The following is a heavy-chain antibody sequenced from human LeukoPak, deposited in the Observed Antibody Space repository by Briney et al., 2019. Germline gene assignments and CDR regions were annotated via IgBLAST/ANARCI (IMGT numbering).Heavy chain of an antibody. CDR1: GGSISSYY. CDR3: ARGSNDFWSGPYGMDV. V-gene: IGHV4-4*07. Sequence: SETLSLTCTVSGGSISSYYWSWIRQPAGKGLEWIGRIYTSGSTNYNPSLKSRVTISVDTSKNQFSLKLSSVTAADTAVYYCARGSNDFWSGPYGMDVWGQGTTVTVSS. J-gene: IGHJ6*02. CDR2: IYTSGST. D-gene: IGHD3-3*01.